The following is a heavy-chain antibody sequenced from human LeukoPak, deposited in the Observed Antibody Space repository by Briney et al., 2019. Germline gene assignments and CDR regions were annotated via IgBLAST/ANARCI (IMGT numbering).Heavy chain of an antibody. Sequence: SETLSLTCAVYGGSFSGYYWSWIRQPPGKGLEWIGEINHSGSTIYNPSLKSRVTISVDTTKNQFSLKLSSVAAADTAVYCCARVGRLPIWGQGTLVTVSS. CDR3: ARVGRLPI. CDR1: GGSFSGYY. J-gene: IGHJ4*02. D-gene: IGHD4-11*01. CDR2: INHSGST. V-gene: IGHV4-34*01.